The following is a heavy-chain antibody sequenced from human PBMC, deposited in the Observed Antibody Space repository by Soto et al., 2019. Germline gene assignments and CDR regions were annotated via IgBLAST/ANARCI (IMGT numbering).Heavy chain of an antibody. V-gene: IGHV1-3*01. J-gene: IGHJ4*02. CDR1: GYTFSSYA. CDR2: INAGYGNT. CDR3: ARDTGDGTFAF. Sequence: QVHLVQSGAEVRKPGASVKVSCKASGYTFSSYAMHWVRQAPGQRLEWMGLINAGYGNTKSSQKFQDRVTISRDTSAGTAYMELTSLRSEDTAVYYCARDTGDGTFAFWGQGTLVTVSS. D-gene: IGHD7-27*01.